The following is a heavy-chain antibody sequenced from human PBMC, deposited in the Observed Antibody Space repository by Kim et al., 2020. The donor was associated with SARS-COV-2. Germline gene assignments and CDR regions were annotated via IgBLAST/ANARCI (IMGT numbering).Heavy chain of an antibody. CDR1: GFTFGDYA. V-gene: IGHV3-9*01. D-gene: IGHD3-3*01. CDR2: ITWNSATT. J-gene: IGHJ6*03. CDR3: AKDRTYDFWGGNYLDG. Sequence: GGSLRLSCAASGFTFGDYAMHWVRQAPGKGLEWVAGITWNSATTSYADSVKGRFTISRDNAKNSLSLQMNSLRPEDTALYYCAKDRTYDFWGGNYLDGWGKGTTVTDPS.